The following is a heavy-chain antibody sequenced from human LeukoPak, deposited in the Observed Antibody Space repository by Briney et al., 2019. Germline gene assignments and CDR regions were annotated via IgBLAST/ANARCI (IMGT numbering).Heavy chain of an antibody. Sequence: PSETLSLTCTVPGGSISSSSYYWGWIRQPPGKGLEWIGSIYYSGSTYYNPSLKSRVTVSVDTSKNQFSLKLSSVTAADTAVYYCARRYCSGGSRYYFDYWGQGTLVTVSS. CDR2: IYYSGST. D-gene: IGHD2-15*01. CDR1: GGSISSSSYY. J-gene: IGHJ4*02. V-gene: IGHV4-39*01. CDR3: ARRYCSGGSRYYFDY.